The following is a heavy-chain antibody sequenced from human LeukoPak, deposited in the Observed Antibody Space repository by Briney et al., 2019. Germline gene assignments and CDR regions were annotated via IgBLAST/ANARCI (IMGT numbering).Heavy chain of an antibody. CDR1: GYSFTSYW. CDR2: IYPGDSDT. CDR3: ARLPRYCSSTGCGYFDL. D-gene: IGHD2-2*01. Sequence: GESLKISCKGSGYSFTSYWIGWVRQMPGKGLEWMGIIYPGDSDTRYSPSFQGQVTISADKSISTAYLQWSSLKASDTAMYYCARLPRYCSSTGCGYFDLWGRGTLVTVSS. J-gene: IGHJ2*01. V-gene: IGHV5-51*01.